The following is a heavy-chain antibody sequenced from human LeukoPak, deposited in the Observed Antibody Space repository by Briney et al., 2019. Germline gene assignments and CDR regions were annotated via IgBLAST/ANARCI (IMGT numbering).Heavy chain of an antibody. V-gene: IGHV4-59*08. CDR2: IYYGGST. Sequence: SDTLSLNCTVSGGSISSYYWSCIRQPPGKELDWIGYIYYGGSTNHNPSLKSRVTISVDTSKNQFSLKLTSVTAADTAVYYCARHIRGYSYGPFDYWGQGSLVTVSS. J-gene: IGHJ4*02. CDR1: GGSISSYY. CDR3: ARHIRGYSYGPFDY. D-gene: IGHD5-18*01.